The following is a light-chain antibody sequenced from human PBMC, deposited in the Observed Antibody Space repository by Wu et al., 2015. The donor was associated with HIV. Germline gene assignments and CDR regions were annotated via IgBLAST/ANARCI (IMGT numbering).Light chain of an antibody. CDR3: QQYDHWRYS. CDR2: RAS. Sequence: DIVMTQSPATLSVSPGERATLSCRASQSVSSNLAWYQQKPGQAPRLLIYRASTRATDIPARFSGSGSGTEFTLTISSLQSEDVALYFCQQYDHWRYSFGQGTKLAIK. V-gene: IGKV3-15*01. J-gene: IGKJ2*03. CDR1: QSVSSN.